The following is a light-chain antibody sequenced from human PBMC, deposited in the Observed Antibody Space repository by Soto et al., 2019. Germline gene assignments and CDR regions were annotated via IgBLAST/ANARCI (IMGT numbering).Light chain of an antibody. CDR3: MQALQTPFT. J-gene: IGKJ3*01. V-gene: IGKV2-28*01. CDR1: QSLLHSNGYKY. CDR2: LGS. Sequence: EIVMTQSPLSLPVTPGEPASISCRSSQSLLHSNGYKYLDWYLQKSGQSPQLLIYLGSNRASGVPDRFSGSGSGTDFTLKISRVEAEDVGVYYCMQALQTPFTFGPGTKVEIK.